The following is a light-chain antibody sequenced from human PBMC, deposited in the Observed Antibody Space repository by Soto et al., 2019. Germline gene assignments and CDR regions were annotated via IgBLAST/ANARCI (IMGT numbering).Light chain of an antibody. CDR2: DAS. J-gene: IGKJ4*01. CDR3: QQYDNLLLT. V-gene: IGKV1-33*01. CDR1: ESVSSN. Sequence: GERATLSCRASESVSSNLALYQQRPGQAPQLLIYDASNLETGVPSRFSGSGSGTDFTFTISSLQPEDIATYYCQQYDNLLLTFGGGTKVDIK.